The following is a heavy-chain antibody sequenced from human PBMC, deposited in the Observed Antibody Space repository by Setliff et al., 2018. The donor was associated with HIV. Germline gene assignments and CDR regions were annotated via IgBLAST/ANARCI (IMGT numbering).Heavy chain of an antibody. V-gene: IGHV1-18*01. D-gene: IGHD3-22*01. CDR2: ISGHNGYT. J-gene: IGHJ4*02. Sequence: ASVKVSCKASGYTFTKYGLSWVRQAPGHGLEWMGWISGHNGYTNYAQKVQDRVTMTTDTSTSTAYMELRGLRSDDTAVYYCARDRSSTGDYNEEHLFEYWGQGTLVTVSS. CDR1: GYTFTKYG. CDR3: ARDRSSTGDYNEEHLFEY.